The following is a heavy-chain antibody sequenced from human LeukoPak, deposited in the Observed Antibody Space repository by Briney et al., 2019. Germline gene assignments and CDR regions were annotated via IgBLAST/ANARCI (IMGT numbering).Heavy chain of an antibody. Sequence: GASVKVSCEASGYTLIGYYMHWVRQGPGQGLEWMGWINPNSGGTNYAQNFQGRVTMTRDTSISTAYMELSSLRSDDAAVYYCARGYCSSASCYPSGWFDPWGQGTLVTVSS. J-gene: IGHJ5*02. CDR3: ARGYCSSASCYPSGWFDP. D-gene: IGHD2-2*01. CDR2: INPNSGGT. CDR1: GYTLIGYY. V-gene: IGHV1-2*02.